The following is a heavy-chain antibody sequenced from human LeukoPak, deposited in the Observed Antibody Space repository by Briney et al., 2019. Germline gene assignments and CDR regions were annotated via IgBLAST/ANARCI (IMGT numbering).Heavy chain of an antibody. Sequence: GGSLRLSCAVSGFNFSDYYMSWIRQAPGEGLEWVSYISSSGSTIYYADSVKGRFTISRDNAKNSLYLQMNSLRPEDTAVYYCAREGHNLWFGTGFDFWGQGTLVTVSS. V-gene: IGHV3-11*01. CDR3: AREGHNLWFGTGFDF. J-gene: IGHJ4*02. D-gene: IGHD3-10*01. CDR1: GFNFSDYY. CDR2: ISSSGSTI.